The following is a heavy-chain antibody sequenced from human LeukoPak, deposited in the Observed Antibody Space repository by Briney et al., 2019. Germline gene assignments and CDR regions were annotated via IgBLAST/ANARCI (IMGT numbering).Heavy chain of an antibody. D-gene: IGHD3-22*01. CDR1: GFNFSSYA. CDR3: AKDQDYYDSSYYYVKYFDY. V-gene: IGHV3-23*01. Sequence: PGGSXRLSCAASGFNFSSYAMSWVRQXPGMGLEWVSLISGSGGSTYYADSVKGRFTISRDNSKNTVYLQMNSLRAEDTAVYYCAKDQDYYDSSYYYVKYFDYWGQGTLVTVSS. J-gene: IGHJ4*02. CDR2: ISGSGGST.